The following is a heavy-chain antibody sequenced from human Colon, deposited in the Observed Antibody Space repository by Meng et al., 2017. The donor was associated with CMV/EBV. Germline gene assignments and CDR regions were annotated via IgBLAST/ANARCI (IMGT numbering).Heavy chain of an antibody. CDR1: GGSVSSGNYY. J-gene: IGHJ5*02. V-gene: IGHV4-61*01. D-gene: IGHD1-26*01. CDR3: ARAHLIQWELFWFDP. Sequence: SETLSLTCSVSGGSVSSGNYYWSWIRQPPGKGLEWIGNVYYNGNTNYGSTNYNPSLKSRVTISVDTSKNQFSLKLSSVTAADTAVYYCARAHLIQWELFWFDPWGQGTLVTVSS. CDR2: VYYNGNTNYGST.